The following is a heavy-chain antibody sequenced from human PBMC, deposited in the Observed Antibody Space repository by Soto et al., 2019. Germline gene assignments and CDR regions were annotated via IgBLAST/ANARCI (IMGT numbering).Heavy chain of an antibody. D-gene: IGHD1-26*01. Sequence: SVKVSCTASGFTFTSSAVQWVRQARGQRLEWIGWIVVGSGNTNYAQKFQERVTITRDMSTSTAYMELSSLRSEDTAVYYCAADDQVRRYGSYWNYWGQGTLVTVSS. J-gene: IGHJ4*02. V-gene: IGHV1-58*01. CDR3: AADDQVRRYGSYWNY. CDR1: GFTFTSSA. CDR2: IVVGSGNT.